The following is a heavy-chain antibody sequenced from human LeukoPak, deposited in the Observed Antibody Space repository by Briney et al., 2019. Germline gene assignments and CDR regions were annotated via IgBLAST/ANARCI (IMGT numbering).Heavy chain of an antibody. J-gene: IGHJ3*02. CDR2: ISGSGGST. CDR3: AKVVGATGSDAFDI. V-gene: IGHV3-23*01. CDR1: GGSISSGSYY. D-gene: IGHD1-26*01. Sequence: LSLTCTVSGGSISSGSYYWSWVRQAPGKGLEWVSAISGSGGSTYYADSVKGRFTISRDNSKNTLYLQMNSLRAEDTAVYYCAKVVGATGSDAFDIWGQGTMVTVSS.